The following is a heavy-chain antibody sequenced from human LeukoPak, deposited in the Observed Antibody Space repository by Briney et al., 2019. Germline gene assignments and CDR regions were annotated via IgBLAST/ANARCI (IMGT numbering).Heavy chain of an antibody. J-gene: IGHJ4*02. CDR3: ARGADSSGYYGKYFDY. Sequence: ASVKVSCKASGGTFSSYAISWVRQAPGQGLEWMGGIIPIFGTANYAQKFQGRVTITADKPTSTAYMELSSLRSEDTAVYYCARGADSSGYYGKYFDYWGQGTLVTVSS. CDR1: GGTFSSYA. V-gene: IGHV1-69*06. D-gene: IGHD3-22*01. CDR2: IIPIFGTA.